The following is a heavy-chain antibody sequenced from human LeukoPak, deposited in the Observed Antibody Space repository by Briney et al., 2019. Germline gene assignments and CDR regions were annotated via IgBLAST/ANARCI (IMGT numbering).Heavy chain of an antibody. CDR1: GFTVSNRY. J-gene: IGHJ4*02. CDR3: AKMAWDGDYVDGY. Sequence: GGSLRLSCAASGFTVSNRYMSWVRQAPGKGLEWVSLIYSGGSTYYADSVKGRFTISRGNSKNTMHLQTNNLRAEDTAVYFCAKMAWDGDYVDGYWGQGALVTVSS. D-gene: IGHD4-17*01. CDR2: IYSGGST. V-gene: IGHV3-53*01.